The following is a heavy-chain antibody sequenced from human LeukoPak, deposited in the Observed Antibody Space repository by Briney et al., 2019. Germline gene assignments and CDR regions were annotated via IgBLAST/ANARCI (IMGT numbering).Heavy chain of an antibody. CDR1: GGTLCSYA. J-gene: IGHJ3*02. CDR3: ARGRTTTDAFDI. CDR2: IIPILGIA. Sequence: ASVKVSCKASGGTLCSYAISWVRQAPGQGLEWMGRIIPILGIANYAQKFQGRVTITADKSTSTAYMELSSLRSEDTAVYYCARGRTTTDAFDIWGQGTMVTVSS. D-gene: IGHD4-17*01. V-gene: IGHV1-69*04.